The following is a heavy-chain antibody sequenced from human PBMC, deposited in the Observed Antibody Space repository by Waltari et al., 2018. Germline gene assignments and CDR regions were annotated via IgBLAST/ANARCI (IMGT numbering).Heavy chain of an antibody. CDR2: ISSSSSTI. J-gene: IGHJ3*02. CDR1: GFTFSSYS. Sequence: EVQLVESGGGLVQPGGSLRLSCAASGFTFSSYSMNWVRQAPGKGLEWGSYISSSSSTIYYADSVKGRFTISRDNAKNSLYLQMNSLRAEDTAVYYCARFTIRSDAFDIWGQGTMVTVSS. D-gene: IGHD3-3*01. CDR3: ARFTIRSDAFDI. V-gene: IGHV3-48*04.